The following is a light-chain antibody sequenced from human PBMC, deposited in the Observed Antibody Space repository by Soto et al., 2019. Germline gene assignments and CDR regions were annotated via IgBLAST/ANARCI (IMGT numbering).Light chain of an antibody. Sequence: SYGLTQPPSVSVAPGKTARITCGGNNIGSKSVHWYQQKPGQAPVLVIYYDSDRPSGIPERFSGSNSGNTATLTISRVEAGDEADYYCQVWDSSSDHPGVVFGGGTKVTVL. V-gene: IGLV3-21*04. CDR2: YDS. CDR1: NIGSKS. J-gene: IGLJ2*01. CDR3: QVWDSSSDHPGVV.